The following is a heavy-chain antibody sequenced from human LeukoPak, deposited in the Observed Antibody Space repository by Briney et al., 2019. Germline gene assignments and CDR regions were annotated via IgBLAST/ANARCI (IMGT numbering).Heavy chain of an antibody. V-gene: IGHV1-2*04. D-gene: IGHD3-10*01. CDR2: INPNSGGT. CDR3: ARRTLYGSGSYDD. Sequence: ASVKVSYKASGYTFTGYYMHWVRQAPGQGLEWMGWINPNSGGTDYAQKFQGWVTMTTDTSTSTAYMELRSLRSDDTAVYYCARRTLYGSGSYDDWGQGTLVTVSS. CDR1: GYTFTGYY. J-gene: IGHJ4*02.